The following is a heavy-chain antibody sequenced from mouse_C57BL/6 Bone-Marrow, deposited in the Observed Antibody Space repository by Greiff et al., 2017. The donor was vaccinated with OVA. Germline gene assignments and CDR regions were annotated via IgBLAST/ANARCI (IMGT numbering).Heavy chain of an antibody. V-gene: IGHV5-9*01. J-gene: IGHJ3*01. CDR3: ARPYYYGSRSWFAY. D-gene: IGHD1-1*01. CDR1: GFTFSSYT. Sequence: EVKLVESGGGLVKPGGSLKLSCAASGFTFSSYTMSWVRQTPEKRLEWVATISGGGGNTYYPDSVKGRFTISRDNAKNTLYLQMSSLRSEDTALYYCARPYYYGSRSWFAYWGQGTLVTVSA. CDR2: ISGGGGNT.